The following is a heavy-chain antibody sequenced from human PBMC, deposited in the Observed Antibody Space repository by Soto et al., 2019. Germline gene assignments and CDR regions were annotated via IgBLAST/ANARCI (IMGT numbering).Heavy chain of an antibody. CDR2: ISYDGSNK. CDR1: GFTFSSYA. CDR3: TRGEAASGTSPIYFDY. J-gene: IGHJ4*02. V-gene: IGHV3-30-3*01. D-gene: IGHD6-13*01. Sequence: PGGSLRLSCAASGFTFSSYAMHWVRQAPGKGLEWVAVISYDGSNKYYAESVEGRITLSRDNSKNTLFLQMNSLRPEDTAVYYCTRGEAASGTSPIYFDYWGQGALVTVS.